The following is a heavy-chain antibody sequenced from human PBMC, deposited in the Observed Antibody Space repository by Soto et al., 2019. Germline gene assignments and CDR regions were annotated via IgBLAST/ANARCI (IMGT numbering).Heavy chain of an antibody. V-gene: IGHV4-30-4*01. Sequence: KASETLSLTCTVSGGSISSGYYYWSWIRQPPGKGLEWIGYIYYSGNTYCNPSLKSRVTISVDTSKNQFSLKLSSVTAADTAVYYCARVWDTAMVTFDFWGQGTLVTVSS. CDR1: GGSISSGYYY. CDR2: IYYSGNT. CDR3: ARVWDTAMVTFDF. D-gene: IGHD5-18*01. J-gene: IGHJ4*02.